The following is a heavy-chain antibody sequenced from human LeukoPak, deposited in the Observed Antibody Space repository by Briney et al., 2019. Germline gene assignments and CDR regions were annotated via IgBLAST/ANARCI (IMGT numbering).Heavy chain of an antibody. Sequence: PSETLSLTCTVSGGSISSYYWSWIRQPPGKGLEWIGYIYYSGSTNYNPSLKSRVTISVDTSKNQFSLKLSSVTAADTAVYYCARVHYDFWSGYRGGGWFDPWGQGTLVTVSS. CDR2: IYYSGST. J-gene: IGHJ5*02. D-gene: IGHD3-3*01. V-gene: IGHV4-59*08. CDR3: ARVHYDFWSGYRGGGWFDP. CDR1: GGSISSYY.